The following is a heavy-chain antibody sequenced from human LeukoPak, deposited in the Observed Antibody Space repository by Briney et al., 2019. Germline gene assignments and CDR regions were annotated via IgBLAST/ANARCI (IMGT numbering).Heavy chain of an antibody. CDR3: ASAQYMVRGMFDP. J-gene: IGHJ5*02. V-gene: IGHV4-59*12. CDR1: GGSISSYY. Sequence: PSETLSLACTVSGGSISSYYWSWIRQPPGKGLEWIGYIYYSGSTNYNPSLKSRVTISVDTSKNQFSLKLSSVTAADTAVYYCASAQYMVRGMFDPWGQGTLVTVSS. D-gene: IGHD3-10*01. CDR2: IYYSGST.